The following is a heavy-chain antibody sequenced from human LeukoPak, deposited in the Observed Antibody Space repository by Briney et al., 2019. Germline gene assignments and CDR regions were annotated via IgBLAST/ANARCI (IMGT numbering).Heavy chain of an antibody. J-gene: IGHJ5*02. CDR3: TRDRLRGYNWFDP. CDR2: IRNKANSHTT. D-gene: IGHD4-17*01. CDR1: GFIFSDHH. V-gene: IGHV3-72*01. Sequence: GGSLRLSCAASGFIFSDHHMDWVRQAPGKGLEWVGRIRNKANSHTTEYAASVKGRFTISRDDSKSIAYLQMNSLKTEDTAVYYCTRDRLRGYNWFDPWGQGTLVTVSS.